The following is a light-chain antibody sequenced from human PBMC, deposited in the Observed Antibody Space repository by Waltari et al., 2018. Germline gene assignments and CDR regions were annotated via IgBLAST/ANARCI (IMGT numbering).Light chain of an antibody. CDR1: HSVLDYFNNKDS. V-gene: IGKV4-1*01. CDR3: QRYFNIVL. CDR2: WAS. Sequence: DIMMTQSPDVLAVSLGERASIKCKSSHSVLDYFNNKDSLAWYQQKAGQPPRLLIHWASTRESGVPERFSGSGSGTDFTLTISSLQAEDVAVYYCQRYFNIVLFGQGTRVEIK. J-gene: IGKJ5*01.